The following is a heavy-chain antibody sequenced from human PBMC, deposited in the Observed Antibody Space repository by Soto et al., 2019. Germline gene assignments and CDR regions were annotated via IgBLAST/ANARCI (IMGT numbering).Heavy chain of an antibody. CDR1: GVTFSSYA. V-gene: IGHV3-30-3*01. J-gene: IGHJ4*02. CDR3: ARAPALLWFGELLWDVDY. CDR2: ISYDGSNK. D-gene: IGHD3-10*01. Sequence: GGSLRLSCAASGVTFSSYAMHWVRQAPGKGLEWVAVISYDGSNKYYADSVKGRFTISRDNSKNTLYLQMNSLRAEDTAVYYCARAPALLWFGELLWDVDYWGQGTLVTVSS.